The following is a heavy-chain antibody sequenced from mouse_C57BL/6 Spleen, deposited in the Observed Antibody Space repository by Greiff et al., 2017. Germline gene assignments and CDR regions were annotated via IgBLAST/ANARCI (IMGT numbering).Heavy chain of an antibody. CDR2: IYPGDGDT. CDR1: GYAFSSSW. J-gene: IGHJ4*01. Sequence: QVQLQQSGPELVKPGASVKISCKASGYAFSSSWMNWVKQRPGKGLEWIGRIYPGDGDTNYNGKFKGKATLTADKSSSTAYMQLSSLTSEDSAVYFCARSHYGNYEGIRYAMDYWGQGTSVTVSS. V-gene: IGHV1-82*01. D-gene: IGHD2-1*01. CDR3: ARSHYGNYEGIRYAMDY.